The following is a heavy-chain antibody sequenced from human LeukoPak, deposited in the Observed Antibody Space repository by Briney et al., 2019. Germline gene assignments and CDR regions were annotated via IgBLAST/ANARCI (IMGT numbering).Heavy chain of an antibody. V-gene: IGHV3-48*01. CDR3: ARDKGNYVFDF. J-gene: IGHJ4*02. D-gene: IGHD1-7*01. Sequence: PGGSLRLSCTASGFKFDDYGMSWVRQAPGKGLEWVSYISSGTRTIYYADSVKGRFTISRDNAKNSLYLQMSSLRADDTAVYYCARDKGNYVFDFWGQGTLVTVSS. CDR2: ISSGTRTI. CDR1: GFKFDDYG.